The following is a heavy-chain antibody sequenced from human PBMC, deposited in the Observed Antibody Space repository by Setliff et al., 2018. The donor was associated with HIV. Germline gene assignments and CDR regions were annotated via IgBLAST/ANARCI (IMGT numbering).Heavy chain of an antibody. J-gene: IGHJ6*03. V-gene: IGHV1-46*01. D-gene: IGHD6-6*01. CDR2: INPSGGST. CDR1: GYPFTSYY. Sequence: SVKVSCKTSGYPFTSYYMHWVRQAPGQGLEWMGIINPSGGSTSYAQKFQGRVTMTRDTSTSTVYMELSSLRSEDTAVYYCARGGSSSRYYYYYMDVWGKGTTVT. CDR3: ARGGSSSRYYYYYMDV.